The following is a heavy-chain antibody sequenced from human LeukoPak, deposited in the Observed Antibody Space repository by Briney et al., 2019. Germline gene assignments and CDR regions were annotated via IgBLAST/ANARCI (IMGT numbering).Heavy chain of an antibody. CDR2: IYYSGST. Sequence: SETLSLTCTVSGGSISSSSCYWGWIRQPPGKGLEWIGSIYYSGSTYYNPSLKSRVTISVDTSKNQFSLKLSSVTAADTAVYYCARRCSSTSCYSGVFDIWGQGTMVTVSS. CDR3: ARRCSSTSCYSGVFDI. D-gene: IGHD2-2*01. J-gene: IGHJ3*02. CDR1: GGSISSSSCY. V-gene: IGHV4-39*01.